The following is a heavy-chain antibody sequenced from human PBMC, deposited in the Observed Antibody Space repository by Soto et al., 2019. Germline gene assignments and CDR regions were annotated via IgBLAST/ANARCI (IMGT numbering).Heavy chain of an antibody. J-gene: IGHJ5*02. CDR2: ISYDGSNK. Sequence: GGSLRLSCAASGFTFSSYAMHWVRQAPGKGLEWVAVISYDGSNKYYADSVKGRFTISRDNSKNTLYLQMNSLRAEDTAVYYCARDLGFSSSWYYPLNNWFDPWGQGTLVTVSS. V-gene: IGHV3-30-3*01. D-gene: IGHD6-13*01. CDR1: GFTFSSYA. CDR3: ARDLGFSSSWYYPLNNWFDP.